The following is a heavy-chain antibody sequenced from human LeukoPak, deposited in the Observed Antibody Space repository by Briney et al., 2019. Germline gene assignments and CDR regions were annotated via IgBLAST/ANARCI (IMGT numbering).Heavy chain of an antibody. V-gene: IGHV3-7*01. CDR1: GFTFRSDS. CDR3: ARDTSPSSRSTYFDALDM. CDR2: INKDGSKK. D-gene: IGHD2/OR15-2a*01. Sequence: PGGSLRLSCATSGFTFRSDSVSWVRQAQGEGLEWVANINKDGSKKNYVDSVRGRFTTSRHKTQHSLFLQMNSLRAQDTAIYYCARDTSPSSRSTYFDALDMWGQGTMVTVSS. J-gene: IGHJ3*02.